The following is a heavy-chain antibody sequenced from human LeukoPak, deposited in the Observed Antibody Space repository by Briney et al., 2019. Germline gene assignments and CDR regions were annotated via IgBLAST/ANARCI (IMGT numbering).Heavy chain of an antibody. Sequence: GGSLRLSCAASGFTFSNYGMHWVRQALGKGLVWVSRIDSDGSRTTYAHSVKGRFTISRDNAKNTLYLQMNSLRAEDTAVYYCARTYGGFDYWGQGTLVTVSS. CDR2: IDSDGSRT. D-gene: IGHD4-23*01. CDR3: ARTYGGFDY. J-gene: IGHJ4*02. V-gene: IGHV3-74*01. CDR1: GFTFSNYG.